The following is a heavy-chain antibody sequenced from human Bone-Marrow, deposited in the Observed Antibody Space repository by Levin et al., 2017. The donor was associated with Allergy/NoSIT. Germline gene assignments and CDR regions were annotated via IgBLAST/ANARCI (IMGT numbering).Heavy chain of an antibody. CDR2: ISSAGSIT. D-gene: IGHD1-26*01. CDR3: ARYSGNYWHWLDP. J-gene: IGHJ5*02. CDR1: NSLFSRYD. Sequence: HPGGSLRLSCSASNSLFSRYDFTWVRQTPGKGLEWISYISSAGSITYYTDSVKGRFTISRDNANNSLHLQMNSLRGADTGLYYCARYSGNYWHWLDPWGQGILVTVSS. V-gene: IGHV3-48*03.